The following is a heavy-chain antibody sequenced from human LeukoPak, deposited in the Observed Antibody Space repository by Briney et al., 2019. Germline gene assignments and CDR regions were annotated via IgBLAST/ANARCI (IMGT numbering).Heavy chain of an antibody. CDR2: IYYSGST. D-gene: IGHD4-17*01. Sequence: SETLSLTCAVYGGSFSGYYWSWIRQPPGKGLEWIGYIYYSGSTNDNPSLKSRVTISVDTSKNQFSLKLSSVTAADPAVYYCARGGYGDYVFDYWGQGTLVTVSS. CDR3: ARGGYGDYVFDY. CDR1: GGSFSGYY. V-gene: IGHV4-59*01. J-gene: IGHJ4*02.